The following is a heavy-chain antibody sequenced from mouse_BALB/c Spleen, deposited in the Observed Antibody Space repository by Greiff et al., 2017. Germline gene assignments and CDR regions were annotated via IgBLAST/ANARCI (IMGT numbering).Heavy chain of an antibody. CDR1: GYTFTDYA. Sequence: VKLQESGPELVRPGVSVKISCKGSGYTFTDYAMHWVKQSHAKSLEWIGVISTYYGNTNYNQKFKGKATMTVDKSSSTAYMELARLTSEDSAIYYCARLRRGYYAMDYWGQGTSVTVSS. CDR2: ISTYYGNT. J-gene: IGHJ4*01. CDR3: ARLRRGYYAMDY. V-gene: IGHV1-67*01. D-gene: IGHD2-12*01.